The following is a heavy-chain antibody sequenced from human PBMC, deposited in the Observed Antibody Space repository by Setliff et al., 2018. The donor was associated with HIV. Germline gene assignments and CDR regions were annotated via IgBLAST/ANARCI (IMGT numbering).Heavy chain of an antibody. CDR3: TRGGSMTTLTT. CDR2: INHSGST. J-gene: IGHJ4*02. Sequence: PSEILSLTCAVSGFSINSGYSWDWIRQPPGKGLEWIGEINHSGSTNYNPSLKSRVSISVDTSKNQFSLRLSSVTAADTAVYYCTRGGSMTTLTTWGQGTLVTVSS. CDR1: GFSINSGYS. D-gene: IGHD4-4*01. V-gene: IGHV4-38-2*01.